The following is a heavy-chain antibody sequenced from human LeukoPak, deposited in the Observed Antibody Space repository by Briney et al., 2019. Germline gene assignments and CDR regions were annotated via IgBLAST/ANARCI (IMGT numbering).Heavy chain of an antibody. V-gene: IGHV4-4*09. CDR2: IDTSGTT. D-gene: IGHD1-26*01. J-gene: IGHJ4*02. CDR1: GGSISTFY. Sequence: ASETLSLTCTVSGGSISTFYWTWIRQPPGKGLEWIGCIDTSGTTNYNPSLKSRVTLSVDKSKKQPSLYLTSVTAADTAVYYCTVATTYRQFGYWGQGAHVTVSS. CDR3: TVATTYRQFGY.